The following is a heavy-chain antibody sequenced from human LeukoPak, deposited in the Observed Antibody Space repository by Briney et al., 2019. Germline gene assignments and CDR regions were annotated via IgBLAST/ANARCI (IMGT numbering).Heavy chain of an antibody. V-gene: IGHV3-30*02. CDR3: AKAKTLDY. J-gene: IGHJ4*02. CDR1: GFTFSSYS. CDR2: IHYDGSPK. Sequence: GGSLRLSCAASGFTFSSYSMNWVRQAPGKGLEWVAFIHYDGSPKYYADSVKGRFTISRDTSKNTLYLQMNSLTTEDTAVYYCAKAKTLDYWGQGTLVTVSS.